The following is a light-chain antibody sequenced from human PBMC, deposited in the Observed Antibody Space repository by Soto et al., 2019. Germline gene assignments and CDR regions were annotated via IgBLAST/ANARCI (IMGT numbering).Light chain of an antibody. CDR2: EVN. V-gene: IGLV2-14*01. CDR1: SSDIGDFHY. J-gene: IGLJ1*01. Sequence: QSALTQPASVSGSPGQSITISCTGTSSDIGDFHYVSWYQQYPGKAPKLMIFEVNNRPSGVSNRFSGSKSGNTASLTISGLQAEDEADYYCSSYTTRTTLYVFGTGTKLTVL. CDR3: SSYTTRTTLYV.